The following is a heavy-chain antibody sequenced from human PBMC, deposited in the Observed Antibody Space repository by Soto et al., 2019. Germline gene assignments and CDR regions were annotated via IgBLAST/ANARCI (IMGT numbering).Heavy chain of an antibody. CDR3: AHASCGRSLY. J-gene: IGHJ4*02. V-gene: IGHV2-5*02. D-gene: IGHD2-15*01. Sequence: QITLKESGPTLVKPTQTLTLTCTFSGFSLTTDRVGVGWIRQPPGEALEWLAVIYWDNSKTYRPSLKSRLTITKDTTKTLVAPTMSNAHSLDPDTYYCAHASCGRSLYWGQGTLVTVSS. CDR2: IYWDNSK. CDR1: GFSLTTDRVG.